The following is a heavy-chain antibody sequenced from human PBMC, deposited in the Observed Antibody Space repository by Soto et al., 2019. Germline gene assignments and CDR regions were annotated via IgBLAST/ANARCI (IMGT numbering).Heavy chain of an antibody. Sequence: PGGAVRLSCAASGFTFSSYAMSWVRQAPGKGLEWVSAISGSGGSTYYADSVKGRFTISRDNSKNTLYLQMNSLRAEDTAVYYCAKDPYARDSSGWYLYFDYWGQGTLVTVSS. V-gene: IGHV3-23*01. CDR1: GFTFSSYA. D-gene: IGHD6-19*01. CDR3: AKDPYARDSSGWYLYFDY. J-gene: IGHJ4*02. CDR2: ISGSGGST.